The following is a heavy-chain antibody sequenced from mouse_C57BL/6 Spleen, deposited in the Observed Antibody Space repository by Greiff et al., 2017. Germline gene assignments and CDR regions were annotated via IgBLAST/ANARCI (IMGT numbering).Heavy chain of an antibody. V-gene: IGHV1-7*01. CDR1: GYTFTSYW. J-gene: IGHJ4*01. D-gene: IGHD1-1*01. CDR2: INPSSGYT. Sequence: QVHVKQSGAELAKPGASVKLSCKASGYTFTSYWMHWVKQRPGQGLEWIGYINPSSGYTKYNQKFKDKATLTADKSSSTAYMQLSSLTYEDSAVYYCAKNYGSSLGAMDYWGQGTSVTVSS. CDR3: AKNYGSSLGAMDY.